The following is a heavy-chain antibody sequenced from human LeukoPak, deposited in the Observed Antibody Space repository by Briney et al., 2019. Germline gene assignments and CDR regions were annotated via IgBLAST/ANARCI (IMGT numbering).Heavy chain of an antibody. Sequence: PSQTLSLTCAVSGGSISSSNWWSWVRQPPGKGLEWIGETYHSGSTNYNPSLKSRVTISVDKSKNQFSLKLSSVTAADTAVYYCASSGYSSGWYGGWFDPWGQGTLVTVSS. V-gene: IGHV4-4*02. D-gene: IGHD6-19*01. CDR2: TYHSGST. CDR1: GGSISSSNW. J-gene: IGHJ5*02. CDR3: ASSGYSSGWYGGWFDP.